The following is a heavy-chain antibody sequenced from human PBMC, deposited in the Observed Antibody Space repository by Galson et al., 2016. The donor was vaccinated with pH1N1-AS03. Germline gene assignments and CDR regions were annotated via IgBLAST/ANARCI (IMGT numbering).Heavy chain of an antibody. CDR1: GFTFSNYA. J-gene: IGHJ4*02. Sequence: SLRLSCAASGFTFSNYAMGWVRRAPGKGLEWVSALSNSAASTYYADSVKGRFTISRDNSKNTLYLQMNSLRAEDTAIYYCAREIHFSGPLDYWGQGTLVTVSS. CDR3: AREIHFSGPLDY. CDR2: LSNSAAST. V-gene: IGHV3-23*01. D-gene: IGHD6-19*01.